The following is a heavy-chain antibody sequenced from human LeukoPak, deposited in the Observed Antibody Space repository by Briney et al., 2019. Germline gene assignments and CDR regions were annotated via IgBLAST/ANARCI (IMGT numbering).Heavy chain of an antibody. D-gene: IGHD6-13*01. CDR3: AHGGIAAATYYFDY. CDR2: IITIFSTA. J-gene: IGHJ4*02. CDR1: GATFTIYT. V-gene: IGHV1-69*06. Sequence: SVKLSRKASGATFTIYTISWVRQAPGPGQEWMGGIITIFSTANYAQKFQGRVTITADKTTSTAYMELSSLRCEDTAVYYCAHGGIAAATYYFDYWGQGTLVTVSS.